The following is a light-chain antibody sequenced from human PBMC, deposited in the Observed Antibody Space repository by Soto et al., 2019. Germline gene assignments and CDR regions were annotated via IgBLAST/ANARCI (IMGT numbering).Light chain of an antibody. CDR1: SSDVGGFNY. CDR2: EVR. J-gene: IGLJ1*01. Sequence: QSALTQPASVSGSPGQSITISCTGTSSDVGGFNYVSWYQQHPGKTPKLLIYEVRLRPTGVSDRFSGSKSSNTASLTISGLQAEDEADYYCSSYTSSSSGVFGTGTKVTVL. V-gene: IGLV2-14*01. CDR3: SSYTSSSSGV.